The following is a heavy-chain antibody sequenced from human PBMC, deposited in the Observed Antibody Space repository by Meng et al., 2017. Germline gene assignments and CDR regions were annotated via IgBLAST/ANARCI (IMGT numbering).Heavy chain of an antibody. CDR2: INPNSGGT. D-gene: IGHD5-18*01. J-gene: IGHJ6*02. V-gene: IGHV1-2*06. CDR1: GYTFTGYY. CDR3: ATIDSYGHLYYNYYYGRDV. Sequence: ASVKVSCKASGYTFTGYYMHWVRQAPGQGREWMGRINPNSGGTNYAKKFQGRVTMTRDTSISTAYMELSRLRSDDTAVYYCATIDSYGHLYYNYYYGRDVWGQGTTVTVSS.